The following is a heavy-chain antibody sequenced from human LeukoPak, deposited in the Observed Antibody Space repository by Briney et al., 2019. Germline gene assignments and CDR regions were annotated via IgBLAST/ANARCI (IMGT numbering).Heavy chain of an antibody. D-gene: IGHD3-10*01. V-gene: IGHV4-4*07. CDR1: DGSIGTYY. Sequence: PSETLSLTCTVSDGSIGTYYWSWIRQPAGKGLEWIGRIYTSGTTTYNSSLKSRVTTSVDTSKNQLSLKLNSVTAADTAVYYCARDRGPFDSWGQGTLVTVSS. CDR3: ARDRGPFDS. J-gene: IGHJ4*02. CDR2: IYTSGTT.